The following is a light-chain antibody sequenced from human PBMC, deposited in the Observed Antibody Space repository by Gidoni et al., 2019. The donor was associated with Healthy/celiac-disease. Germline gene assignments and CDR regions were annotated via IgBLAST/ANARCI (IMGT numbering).Light chain of an antibody. Sequence: QPVLTQSPSASASLGSSVKLTCTLSSGHSSYIIAWHQQQPGKAPRYLMKLEGSGSYNKGSGVPDRFSGSSSGADRYLTISNLQFEDEADYYCETWDSNILWVFGGGTKLTVL. CDR1: SGHSSYI. CDR2: LEGSGSY. V-gene: IGLV4-60*02. J-gene: IGLJ3*02. CDR3: ETWDSNILWV.